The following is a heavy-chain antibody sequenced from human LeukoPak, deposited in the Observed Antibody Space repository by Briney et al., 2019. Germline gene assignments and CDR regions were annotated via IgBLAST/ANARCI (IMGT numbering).Heavy chain of an antibody. CDR3: ASWDCSGGSCYRGDFDY. V-gene: IGHV1-46*01. J-gene: IGHJ4*02. D-gene: IGHD2-15*01. CDR2: INPSGGST. Sequence: ASVKVSCKASGYTFTSYYMHWVRQAPGQGVEGMGIINPSGGSTSYAQKFQGRVTMTRDTSTSTVYMELSSLRSEDTAVYYCASWDCSGGSCYRGDFDYWGQGTLVTVSS. CDR1: GYTFTSYY.